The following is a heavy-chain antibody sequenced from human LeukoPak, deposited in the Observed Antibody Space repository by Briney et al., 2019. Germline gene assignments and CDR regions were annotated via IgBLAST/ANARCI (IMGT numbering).Heavy chain of an antibody. D-gene: IGHD5-18*01. Sequence: WASVKVSCKASGGTFCSYTISWVRQAPGQGLEWMGRIIPILGIANYAQKFQGRVTITADKSTSTAYMELSSLRSEDTAVYYCARLDTAMSIDYWGQGTLVTVSS. CDR3: ARLDTAMSIDY. CDR1: GGTFCSYT. V-gene: IGHV1-69*02. J-gene: IGHJ4*02. CDR2: IIPILGIA.